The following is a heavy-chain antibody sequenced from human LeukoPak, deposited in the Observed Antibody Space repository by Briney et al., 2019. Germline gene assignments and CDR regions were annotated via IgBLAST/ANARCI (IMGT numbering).Heavy chain of an antibody. CDR1: GFTFDDYS. V-gene: IGHV3-43*01. D-gene: IGHD3-22*01. CDR2: ITRDGENT. J-gene: IGHJ3*02. CDR3: ARTAFVVVDDAFDI. Sequence: PGGSLRLPCAASGFTFDDYSMYWVRQAPGKGLEWVALITRDGENTYYADSVRGRFTISRDNSKNSLFLQMNSLRAEDTAVYYCARTAFVVVDDAFDIWGQGTMVTVSS.